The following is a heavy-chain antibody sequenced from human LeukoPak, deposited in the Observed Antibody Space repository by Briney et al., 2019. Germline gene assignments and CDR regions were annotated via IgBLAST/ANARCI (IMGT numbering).Heavy chain of an antibody. CDR1: EFTFSSYS. V-gene: IGHV3-21*01. D-gene: IGHD6-13*01. J-gene: IGHJ3*02. Sequence: GGSLRLSCAASEFTFSSYSMGWVRQAPGKGLEWVSSISSSSTYIYYADSVKGRFTISRDNAKNSLYLQMNSLRAEDTAVYYCATTYSSTWYIAFDSWGQGTLVTVSS. CDR3: ATTYSSTWYIAFDS. CDR2: ISSSSTYI.